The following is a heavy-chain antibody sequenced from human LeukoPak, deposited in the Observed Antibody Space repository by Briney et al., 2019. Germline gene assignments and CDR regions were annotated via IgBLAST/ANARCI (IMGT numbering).Heavy chain of an antibody. CDR3: ARGGIAANWAFDY. Sequence: ASVKVSCKASGYTFTGYYMHWVRQAPGQGLEWMGWINPNSGGTNYAQKFQGWVTMTRDTSISTAYMELSRLRSDDTAVYYCARGGIAANWAFDYWGQGTLVTVSS. V-gene: IGHV1-2*04. J-gene: IGHJ4*02. CDR2: INPNSGGT. CDR1: GYTFTGYY. D-gene: IGHD6-13*01.